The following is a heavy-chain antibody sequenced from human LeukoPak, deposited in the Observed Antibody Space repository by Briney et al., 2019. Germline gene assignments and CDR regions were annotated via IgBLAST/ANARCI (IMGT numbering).Heavy chain of an antibody. V-gene: IGHV4-4*07. D-gene: IGHD3-10*01. J-gene: IGHJ3*02. CDR2: IYTSGST. Sequence: PSETLSLTCTVSGGSISSYYWSWIRQPAGKGLEWIGRIYTSGSTNYNPSLKSRVTISVDTSKNQFSLKLSSVTAADTAVYYCARDPLWFGELSGAFDIWGQGTMVTVSS. CDR3: ARDPLWFGELSGAFDI. CDR1: GGSISSYY.